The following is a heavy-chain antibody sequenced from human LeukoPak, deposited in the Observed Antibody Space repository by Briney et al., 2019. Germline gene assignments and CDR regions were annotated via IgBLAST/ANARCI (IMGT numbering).Heavy chain of an antibody. D-gene: IGHD3-22*01. CDR3: ARGVEYRYYYDSSGYPDAFDI. J-gene: IGHJ3*02. Sequence: PSETLSLTCAVYGGSFSGYYWSWIRQPPGKGLEWIGEINHSGSTNYNPSLKSRVTISVDTSKNQFSLKLSSVTAADTAVYYCARGVEYRYYYDSSGYPDAFDIWGQGTMVTVSS. CDR1: GGSFSGYY. V-gene: IGHV4-34*01. CDR2: INHSGST.